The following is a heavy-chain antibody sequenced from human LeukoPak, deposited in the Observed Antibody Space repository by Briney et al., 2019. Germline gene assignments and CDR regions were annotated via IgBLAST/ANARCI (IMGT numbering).Heavy chain of an antibody. D-gene: IGHD3-10*01. CDR2: IYYSGST. J-gene: IGHJ5*02. V-gene: IGHV4-39*07. CDR1: GGSISSSSYY. Sequence: SETLSLTCTVPGGSISSSSYYWGWIRQPPGKGLEWIGSIYYSGSTNYNPSLKSRVTISVDTSKNQFSLKLSSVTAADTAVYYCARDGYGSGSYYNNWFDPWGQGTLVTVSS. CDR3: ARDGYGSGSYYNNWFDP.